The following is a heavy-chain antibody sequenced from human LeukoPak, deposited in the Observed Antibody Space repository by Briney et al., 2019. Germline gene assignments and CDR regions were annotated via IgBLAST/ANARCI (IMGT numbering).Heavy chain of an antibody. V-gene: IGHV3-23*01. D-gene: IGHD6-19*01. J-gene: IGHJ4*02. CDR3: AREIVSAVAGNFDY. CDR2: ISGSGSNT. Sequence: GGSLRLSCTASGFTFSSNAMSWVRQAPGKGLEWVSTISGSGSNTYYADSVKGRFTISRDNSKNTLYLEMNSLRAEDTAVYYCAREIVSAVAGNFDYWGQGTLVTVSS. CDR1: GFTFSSNA.